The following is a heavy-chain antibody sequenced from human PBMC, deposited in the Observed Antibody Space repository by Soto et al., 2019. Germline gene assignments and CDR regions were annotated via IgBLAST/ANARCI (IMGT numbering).Heavy chain of an antibody. J-gene: IGHJ6*02. CDR3: ARDLQYYDFWSGYYSYYYGMDV. D-gene: IGHD3-3*01. CDR2: IWYDGSNK. Sequence: QVQLVESGGGVVQPGRSLRLSCAASGFTFSSYGMHWVRQAPGKGLEWVAVIWYDGSNKYYADSVKGRFTISRDNSKNTLYLQMNSLRAEDTAVYYCARDLQYYDFWSGYYSYYYGMDVWGQGTTVTVSS. CDR1: GFTFSSYG. V-gene: IGHV3-33*01.